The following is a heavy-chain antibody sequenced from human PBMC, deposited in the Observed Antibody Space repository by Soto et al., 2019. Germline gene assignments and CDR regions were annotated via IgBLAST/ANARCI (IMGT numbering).Heavy chain of an antibody. V-gene: IGHV3-30*18. J-gene: IGHJ4*02. CDR3: AKETIQVGGPDYFDY. CDR1: GFTFGRYG. Sequence: GGSLRLSCEASGFTFGRYGMHWVRQAPGMGLEWVAVISWDGLAQYYGDSVRGRFTISRDNSQSTLYLQMNSLRTEDTAIYYCAKETIQVGGPDYFDYWGQGVLGTVSS. D-gene: IGHD1-1*01. CDR2: ISWDGLAQ.